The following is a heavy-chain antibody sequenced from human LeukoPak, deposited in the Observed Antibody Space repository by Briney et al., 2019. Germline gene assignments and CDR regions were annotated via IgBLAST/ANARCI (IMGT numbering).Heavy chain of an antibody. Sequence: SETLSLTCTVSGGSISSYYWSWIRQPPGKGLEWIGYIYYSGSTNYNPSLKSRVTISVDTSKNQFSLKLSSVTAADTAVYYCARKFSSGWTRHAFDIWGQGTMVTVSS. CDR2: IYYSGST. J-gene: IGHJ3*02. CDR3: ARKFSSGWTRHAFDI. V-gene: IGHV4-59*01. D-gene: IGHD6-19*01. CDR1: GGSISSYY.